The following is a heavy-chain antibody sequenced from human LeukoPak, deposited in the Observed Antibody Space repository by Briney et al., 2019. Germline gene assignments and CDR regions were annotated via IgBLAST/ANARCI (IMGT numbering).Heavy chain of an antibody. D-gene: IGHD1-26*01. CDR1: GGTFSGYY. V-gene: IGHV4-34*01. J-gene: IGHJ6*03. Sequence: TSETLSLTCAVYGGTFSGYYWSWIRQPPGKRLEWVGESNDSGGTNYNPSLKSRVTISADKSKNQVSLKLTSVTAADTAVYYCARLSVIVGAALEYYYYYMDVWGQGTTVTVSS. CDR2: SNDSGGT. CDR3: ARLSVIVGAALEYYYYYMDV.